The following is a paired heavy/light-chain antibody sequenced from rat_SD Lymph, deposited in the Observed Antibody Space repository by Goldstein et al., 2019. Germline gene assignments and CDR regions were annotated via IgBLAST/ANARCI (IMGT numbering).Heavy chain of an antibody. CDR1: GFTFSTAW. V-gene: IGHV6-10*01. Sequence: EVQLMETGGGLVQPGKSLKLTCATSGFTFSTAWMNWVRQSPEKGLEWIARIKPKSTNYATEYAESVKGRFTISRDDSKSSIYLQMNSLKEEDTATYYCTMTNYWFAYWGQGTLVTVSS. CDR3: TMTNYWFAY. J-gene: IGHJ3*01. D-gene: IGHD1-10*01. CDR2: IKPKSTNYAT.
Light chain of an antibody. CDR2: DGS. CDR3: QQHNEYPNT. Sequence: DVQMTQSPYNLAASPGESVSINCKASKSISKYLAWYQQKPGKANKLLIYDGSTLQSGIPSRFSGSGSGTDFTLTIRSLEPEDFGLYYCQQHNEYPNTFGAGTKLELK. V-gene: IGKV16S1*01. CDR1: KSISKY. J-gene: IGKJ2-1*01.